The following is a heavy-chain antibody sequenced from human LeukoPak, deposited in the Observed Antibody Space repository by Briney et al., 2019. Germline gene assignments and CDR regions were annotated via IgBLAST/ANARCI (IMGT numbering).Heavy chain of an antibody. CDR3: ARDWSDYDKGFGAFDI. J-gene: IGHJ3*02. D-gene: IGHD5-12*01. CDR1: GFTFSSYA. V-gene: IGHV3-30*04. Sequence: GGSLRLSCAASGFTFSSYAMHWVRQAPGKGLEWVAVISYDGSNKYYADSVKGRFTISRDNSKNTLYLQMNSLRAEDTAVYYCARDWSDYDKGFGAFDIWGQGTMVTVSS. CDR2: ISYDGSNK.